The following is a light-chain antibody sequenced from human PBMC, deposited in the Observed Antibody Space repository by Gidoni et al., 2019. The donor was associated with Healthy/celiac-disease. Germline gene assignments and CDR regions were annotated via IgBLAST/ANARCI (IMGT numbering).Light chain of an antibody. CDR3: CSYAGSSWV. J-gene: IGLJ3*02. V-gene: IGLV2-23*02. CDR2: EVS. Sequence: QSALTQPASVSGSPGQSITISCTGTSSDVGSYNLVSWYQQHPGKAPKLMIYEVSKRPSGVSNRFSGPKSGNTASLTISGLQAEDEADYYCCSYAGSSWVFGGGTKLTVL. CDR1: SSDVGSYNL.